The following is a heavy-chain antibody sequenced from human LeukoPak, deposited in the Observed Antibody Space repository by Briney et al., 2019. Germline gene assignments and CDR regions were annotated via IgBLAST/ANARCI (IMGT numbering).Heavy chain of an antibody. Sequence: PGGSLRLSCAASGFTLSTYAMSWVRQAPGKGLEWVSGISGSDGSTYYAASVKGRLTISRDDSNSTLFLQMDNLRVEDTATYYCAKDIELFMSWGQGTLVIVSS. CDR2: ISGSDGST. CDR3: AKDIELFMS. J-gene: IGHJ5*02. D-gene: IGHD1-26*01. V-gene: IGHV3-23*01. CDR1: GFTLSTYA.